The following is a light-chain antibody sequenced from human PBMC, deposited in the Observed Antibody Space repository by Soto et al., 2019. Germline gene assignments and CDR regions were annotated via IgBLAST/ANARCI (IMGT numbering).Light chain of an antibody. CDR1: SSDVGGYKY. V-gene: IGLV2-11*01. Sequence: QSALAPARAVYGSPGQSVTVSCTGTSSDVGGYKYVSWYQQKPGKAPKLIIYGVSRWPSGVPNRFSGSKSGNRASLTISGLQAEDEGDYYCCSYAGGPEVFGTGTKVTV. J-gene: IGLJ1*01. CDR2: GVS. CDR3: CSYAGGPEV.